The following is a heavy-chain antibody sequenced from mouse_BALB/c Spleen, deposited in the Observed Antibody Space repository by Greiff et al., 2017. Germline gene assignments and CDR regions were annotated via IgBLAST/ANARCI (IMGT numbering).Heavy chain of an antibody. CDR1: GYTFTSYW. CDR2: INPSTGYT. V-gene: IGHV1-7*01. CDR3: AKQNAMDY. Sequence: QVQLQQSGAELAKPGASVKMSCKASGYTFTSYWMHWVKQRPGQGLEWIGYINPSTGYTEYNQKFKDKATLTADKSSSTAYMQLSSLTSEDSAVYYCAKQNAMDYWGQGTSVTVSS. J-gene: IGHJ4*01.